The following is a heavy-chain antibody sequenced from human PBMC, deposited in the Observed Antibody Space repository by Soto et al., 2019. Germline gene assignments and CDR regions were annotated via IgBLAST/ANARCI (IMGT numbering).Heavy chain of an antibody. CDR3: ARGPYSSSWYYYYYMDV. CDR1: GYTFTSYG. V-gene: IGHV1-18*01. CDR2: ISAYNGNT. J-gene: IGHJ6*03. Sequence: ASVKVSCKASGYTFTSYGISWVRQAPGQGLEWMGWISAYNGNTNYAQKLQGRVTMTRNTSISTAYMELSSLRSEDTAVYYCARGPYSSSWYYYYYMDVWGKGSTVTVSS. D-gene: IGHD6-13*01.